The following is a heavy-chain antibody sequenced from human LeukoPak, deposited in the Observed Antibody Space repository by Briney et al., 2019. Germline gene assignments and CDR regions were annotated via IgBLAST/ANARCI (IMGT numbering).Heavy chain of an antibody. Sequence: SETLSLTCAVYGGSFSGYYWSWIRQPPGKGLEWIGEVNHSGSTNYNPSLKSRVTISVDTSKNQFSLKLSSVTAADTAVYYCARHSVGASFDYWGQGTLVTVSS. J-gene: IGHJ4*02. D-gene: IGHD1-26*01. V-gene: IGHV4-34*01. CDR1: GGSFSGYY. CDR2: VNHSGST. CDR3: ARHSVGASFDY.